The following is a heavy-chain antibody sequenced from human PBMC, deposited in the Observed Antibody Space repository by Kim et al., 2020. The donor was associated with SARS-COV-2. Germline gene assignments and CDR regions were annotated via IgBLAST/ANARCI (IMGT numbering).Heavy chain of an antibody. V-gene: IGHV4-61*03. CDR3: ARSLDYSYYMDV. CDR2: IYNSGST. Sequence: QPPGKGLEWIGYIYNSGSTNYNPSLKSRVTISLDTSKNHFSLKLTSVTAADTAVYFCARSLDYSYYMDVWGKGTTVIVSS. J-gene: IGHJ6*03.